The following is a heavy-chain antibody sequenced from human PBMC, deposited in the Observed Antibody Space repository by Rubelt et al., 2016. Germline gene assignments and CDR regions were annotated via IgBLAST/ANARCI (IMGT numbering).Heavy chain of an antibody. Sequence: WVSAISGSGGSTSYADSVKGRFTISRDNSKNTLYLQMNSLRAEDTAVYYRAKGHSNLDYWGQGTLVTVSS. V-gene: IGHV3-23*01. J-gene: IGHJ4*02. CDR3: AKGHSNLDY. D-gene: IGHD6-13*01. CDR2: ISGSGGST.